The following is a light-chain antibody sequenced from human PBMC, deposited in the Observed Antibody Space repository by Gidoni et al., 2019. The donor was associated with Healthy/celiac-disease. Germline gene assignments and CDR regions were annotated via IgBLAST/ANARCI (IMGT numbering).Light chain of an antibody. V-gene: IGKV1-39*01. J-gene: IGKJ1*01. CDR2: AAS. CDR1: QSISSY. CDR3: PQRYSTPRT. Sequence: DIQMTQSPSSLSASVGDRVTITCRASQSISSYLNWYQQKPGKAPKLLIYAASSLQSGVPSRFSGSGSVTDFTLTISSLPPEDFATYSCPQRYSTPRTFGHGTKVEI.